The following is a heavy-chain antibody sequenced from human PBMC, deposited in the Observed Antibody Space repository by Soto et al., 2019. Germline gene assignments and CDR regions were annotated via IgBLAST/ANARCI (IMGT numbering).Heavy chain of an antibody. CDR3: ARLGGFVLGYCSSTSCYTSRGWFDP. Sequence: GESLKISCKGSGYSLTSYWIGWVCQMPGKGLEWMGIIYPGDSDTRYSPSFQGQVTISADKSISTAYLQWSSLKASDTAMYYRARLGGFVLGYCSSTSCYTSRGWFDPWGQGTLVTVSS. CDR1: GYSLTSYW. CDR2: IYPGDSDT. J-gene: IGHJ5*02. V-gene: IGHV5-51*01. D-gene: IGHD2-2*02.